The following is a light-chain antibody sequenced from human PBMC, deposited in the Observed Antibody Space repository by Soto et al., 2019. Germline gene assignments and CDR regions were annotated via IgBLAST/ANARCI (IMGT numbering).Light chain of an antibody. J-gene: IGLJ2*01. CDR2: DVS. CDR1: SSDVGGYNS. CDR3: SSYTSSTTVV. V-gene: IGLV2-14*01. Sequence: QSALTQPASVSGSPGQSITISCTGTSSDVGGYNSVSWYQQHPGKAPKLMIYDVSNRPSGVSNRFSGSKSGNTASLTISGLQAEDEAHYYCSSYTSSTTVVFGGGTKLTVL.